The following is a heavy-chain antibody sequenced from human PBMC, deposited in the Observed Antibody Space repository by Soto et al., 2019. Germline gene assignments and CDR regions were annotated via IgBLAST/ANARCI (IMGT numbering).Heavy chain of an antibody. J-gene: IGHJ4*02. CDR1: GFTFDDYA. CDR2: ISWNSGDI. CDR3: AKGRGYTYNGGSALGC. V-gene: IGHV3-9*01. D-gene: IGHD5-18*01. Sequence: EVQLVESGGGLVQPGRSLRLSCAASGFTFDDYAVHWVRQAPGKGLEWVSGISWNSGDIGYGDSVKGRFTISRDNAKNSLFLQMNSLRADDTALYYCAKGRGYTYNGGSALGCWGQGTLVTVSS.